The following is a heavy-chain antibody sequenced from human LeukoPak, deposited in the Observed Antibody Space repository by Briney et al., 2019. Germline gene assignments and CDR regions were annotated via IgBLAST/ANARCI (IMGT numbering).Heavy chain of an antibody. V-gene: IGHV3-33*01. CDR3: ARGSSSPYYYGMDV. Sequence: PGRSLRLSCAASGFTFSSYGMHWVRQAPGKGLEWVAVIWYDGSNKYYADSVKGRFTISRDNSKNTLYLQMNSLRAEDTAVYYCARGSSSPYYYGMDVWGQGTTVTVSS. CDR1: GFTFSSYG. CDR2: IWYDGSNK. D-gene: IGHD6-13*01. J-gene: IGHJ6*02.